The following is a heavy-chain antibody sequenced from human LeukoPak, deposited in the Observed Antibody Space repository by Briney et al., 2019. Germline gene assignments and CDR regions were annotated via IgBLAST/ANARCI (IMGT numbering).Heavy chain of an antibody. CDR3: ATPPPGYNSKWYSYYLDY. CDR1: GYTLTELP. D-gene: IGHD6-13*01. V-gene: IGHV1-24*01. CDR2: FDPEDGET. J-gene: IGHJ4*02. Sequence: ASVKVSCKVSGYTLTELPMHWVRQAPGKGLEWMGGFDPEDGETIYAQKFQGRVTMAEDTSTDTAYMELSSLRSEDTAVYYCATPPPGYNSKWYSYYLDYWGQGTLVTVSS.